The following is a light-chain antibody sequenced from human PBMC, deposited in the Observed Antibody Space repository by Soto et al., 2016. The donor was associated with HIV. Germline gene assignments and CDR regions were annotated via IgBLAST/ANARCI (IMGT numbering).Light chain of an antibody. CDR2: ASS. CDR1: QDIANY. V-gene: IGKV1-16*01. CDR3: QQYKTYPLT. Sequence: DIQMTQSPFLMSASVGDRITITCRASQDIANYLAWFQQRPGKAPQSLIYASSKLYSGVPSRFSGGGSGTYFTLTISSLQPEDFATYHCQQYKTYPLTFGGGPRWRS. J-gene: IGKJ4*01.